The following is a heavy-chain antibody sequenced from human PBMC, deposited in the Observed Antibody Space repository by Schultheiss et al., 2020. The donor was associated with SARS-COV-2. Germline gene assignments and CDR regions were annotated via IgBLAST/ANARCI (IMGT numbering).Heavy chain of an antibody. CDR1: GFTFSSYG. J-gene: IGHJ6*02. CDR2: INSDGSST. CDR3: ARERWGYCSSTSCYPYGMDV. Sequence: GGSLRLSCAASGFTFSSYGMHWVRQAPGKGLVWVSRINSDGSSTSYADSVKGRFTISRDNSKNSLYLQMNSLRAEDTAVYYCARERWGYCSSTSCYPYGMDVWGQGTTVTVSS. D-gene: IGHD2-2*01. V-gene: IGHV3-74*01.